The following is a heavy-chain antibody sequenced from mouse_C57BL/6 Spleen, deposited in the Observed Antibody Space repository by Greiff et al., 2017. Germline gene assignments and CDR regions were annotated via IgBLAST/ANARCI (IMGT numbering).Heavy chain of an antibody. CDR3: ARDYGSSYVRFAY. V-gene: IGHV1-53*01. Sequence: VQLQQPGTELVKPGASVKLSCKASGYTFTSYWMHWVKQRPGQGLEWIGNINPSNGGTNYNEKFKSKATLTVDKSSSTAYMQLSSQTSEDSAVYYWARDYGSSYVRFAYWGQGTLVTVSA. CDR2: INPSNGGT. CDR1: GYTFTSYW. J-gene: IGHJ3*01. D-gene: IGHD1-1*01.